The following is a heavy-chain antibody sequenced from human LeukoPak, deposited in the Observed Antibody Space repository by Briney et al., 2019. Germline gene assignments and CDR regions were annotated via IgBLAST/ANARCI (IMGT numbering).Heavy chain of an antibody. CDR2: INPNSGGT. J-gene: IGHJ4*02. CDR1: GYTFTCYY. Sequence: ASVKVSCKASGYTFTCYYMHWVRQAPGQGLEWMGWINPNSGGTNYAQKFQGRVTMTRDTSISTAYMELSRLRSDDTAVYYCARELLWFGELDDYWGQGTLVTVSS. CDR3: ARELLWFGELDDY. V-gene: IGHV1-2*02. D-gene: IGHD3-10*01.